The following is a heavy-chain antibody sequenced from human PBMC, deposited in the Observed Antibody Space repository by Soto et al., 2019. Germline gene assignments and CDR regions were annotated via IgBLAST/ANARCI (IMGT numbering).Heavy chain of an antibody. D-gene: IGHD3-16*01. V-gene: IGHV4-59*01. CDR2: IYYSGST. CDR1: GGSISSYY. J-gene: IGHJ6*03. Sequence: SETLSLTCTVSGGSISSYYWSWIRQPPGKGLEWIGYIYYSGSTNYNPSLKSRVTISVETSKNQFSLKLGSVTAADTAVYYCARVEVTPPDDYIWGPYKEGGDYYYMDVWGKGTTVTVSS. CDR3: ARVEVTPPDDYIWGPYKEGGDYYYMDV.